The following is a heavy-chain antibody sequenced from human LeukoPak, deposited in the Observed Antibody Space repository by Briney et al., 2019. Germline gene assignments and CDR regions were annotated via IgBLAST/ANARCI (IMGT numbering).Heavy chain of an antibody. J-gene: IGHJ2*01. CDR2: LYHSGTT. D-gene: IGHD2-15*01. V-gene: IGHV4-38-2*02. CDR1: GYSIAHGFF. Sequence: PSETLSLTCTVSGYSIAHGFFWAWFRQPPGGGLEWIGSLYHSGTTYYNTSLKSRISTSVDTSKNQFSLKLRLLTAAETAGYYLGRVEVPRDINDWYFDLWGRGTLVTVSS. CDR3: GRVEVPRDINDWYFDL.